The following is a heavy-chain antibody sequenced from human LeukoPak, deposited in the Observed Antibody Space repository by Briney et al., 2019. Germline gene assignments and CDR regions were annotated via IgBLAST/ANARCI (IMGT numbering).Heavy chain of an antibody. CDR3: AYSSSWRKFDY. J-gene: IGHJ4*02. D-gene: IGHD6-13*01. CDR2: IYSGGST. Sequence: GGSLRLSCAASGFTVSSNYMSWVRQAPGKGLEWVSVIYSGGSTYYADSVKGRFTISRDNSKNTLYLQMNSLRAEDTAVYYCAYSSSWRKFDYWGPGNPGHRLL. CDR1: GFTVSSNY. V-gene: IGHV3-66*01.